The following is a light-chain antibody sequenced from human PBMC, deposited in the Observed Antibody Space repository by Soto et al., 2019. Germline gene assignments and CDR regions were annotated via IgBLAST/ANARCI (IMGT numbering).Light chain of an antibody. CDR1: QSISSY. V-gene: IGKV1-39*01. CDR2: AAS. Sequence: DIQMTQSPSSLSGSVVDRVTITCRASQSISSYLNWYQQKPGKVPELLIYAASSLQSGVPSRFTGSGSGTDFTLTISSLQPEDFATFYCQQSYSTPYTFGQGTKLEIK. CDR3: QQSYSTPYT. J-gene: IGKJ2*01.